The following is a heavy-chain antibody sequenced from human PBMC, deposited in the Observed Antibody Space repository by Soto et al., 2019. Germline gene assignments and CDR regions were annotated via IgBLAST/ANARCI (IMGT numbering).Heavy chain of an antibody. CDR3: ARGIRGHYGSDV. CDR2: VKSDGST. Sequence: EVQLVESGGDLVQPGGSLRLSCAASGFIFSSYWMHWVRQAPGKGLVWVSRVKSDGSTYYADSVKGRFTIYRDNAKNTRYMQMNSLTVEDTGVYYCARGIRGHYGSDVWGQGTMVTVSS. J-gene: IGHJ3*01. CDR1: GFIFSSYW. D-gene: IGHD5-12*01. V-gene: IGHV3-74*01.